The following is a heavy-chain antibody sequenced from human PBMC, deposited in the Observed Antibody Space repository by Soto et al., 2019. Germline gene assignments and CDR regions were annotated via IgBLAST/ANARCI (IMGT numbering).Heavy chain of an antibody. CDR2: IYYSRST. D-gene: IGHD3-16*02. Sequence: LSLTCTLSSPSLSSGGYYWGWLLQHPVKGLEWIGYIYYSRSTYYNPSLRSRVTISVDTSKNQFSLKLSSVTAADTAVYYCARMSVVIPFDYWGQGTLVTVSS. J-gene: IGHJ4*02. CDR1: SPSLSSGGYY. V-gene: IGHV4-31*03. CDR3: ARMSVVIPFDY.